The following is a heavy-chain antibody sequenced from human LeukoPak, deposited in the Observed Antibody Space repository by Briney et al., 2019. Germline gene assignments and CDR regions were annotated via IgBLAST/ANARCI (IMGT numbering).Heavy chain of an antibody. Sequence: PSETLSLTCAVSGGSISSSNWWSWVRQPPGKGLEWIGEIYHSGSTNYNPSLKSRVTISVDTSKNQFSLKLSSVTAADTAVYYCARSAKFNARSQYSSGWLRHGRNFDYWGQGTLVTVSS. D-gene: IGHD6-19*01. CDR1: GGSISSSNW. CDR2: IYHSGST. V-gene: IGHV4-4*02. CDR3: ARSAKFNARSQYSSGWLRHGRNFDY. J-gene: IGHJ4*02.